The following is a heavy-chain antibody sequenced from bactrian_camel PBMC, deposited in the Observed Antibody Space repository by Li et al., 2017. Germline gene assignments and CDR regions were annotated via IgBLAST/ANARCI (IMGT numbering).Heavy chain of an antibody. CDR2: TYTGGSFT. CDR1: GVTTGTVC. CDR3: AAHWSGNWCSTPLLGQYSYTN. Sequence: QVQLVESGGGSVQPGGSLTLSCAASGVTTGTVCMAWFRQAPGMEREGVAGTYTGGSFTIYADSVKGRFTISRDNSKNTLYLEMNSLKPEDTAMYYCAAHWSGNWCSTPLLGQYSYTNWGQGTQVTVS. J-gene: IGHJ4*01. V-gene: IGHV3S6*01. D-gene: IGHD2*01.